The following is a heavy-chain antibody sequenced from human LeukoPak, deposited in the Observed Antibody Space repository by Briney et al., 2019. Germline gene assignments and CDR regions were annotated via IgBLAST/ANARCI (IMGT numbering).Heavy chain of an antibody. Sequence: PGGSLRLSCAASGFSFSSYSMNWVRQAPGKGLEWVSSISSSSSYIYYADSVKGRFTISRDNAKNSLYLQMNSLRAEDTAVYYCARGWHGYSGYDQGWFDPWGQGTLVTVSS. V-gene: IGHV3-21*01. CDR1: GFSFSSYS. CDR3: ARGWHGYSGYDQGWFDP. CDR2: ISSSSSYI. D-gene: IGHD5-12*01. J-gene: IGHJ5*02.